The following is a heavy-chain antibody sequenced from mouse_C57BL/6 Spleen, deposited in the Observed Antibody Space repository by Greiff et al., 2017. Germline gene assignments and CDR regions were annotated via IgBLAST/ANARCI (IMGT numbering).Heavy chain of an antibody. J-gene: IGHJ1*03. Sequence: QVHVKQSGAELVKPGASVKISCKASGYAFSSYWMNWVKQRPGKGLEWIGQIYPGDGDTNYNGKFKGKATLTADKSSSTAYMQLSSLTSEDSAVYFCARCGTQYFDVWGTGTTVTVSS. D-gene: IGHD1-1*01. CDR2: IYPGDGDT. V-gene: IGHV1-80*01. CDR3: ARCGTQYFDV. CDR1: GYAFSSYW.